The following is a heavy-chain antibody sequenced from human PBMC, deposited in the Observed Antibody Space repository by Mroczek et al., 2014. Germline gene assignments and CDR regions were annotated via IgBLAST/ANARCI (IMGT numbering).Heavy chain of an antibody. D-gene: IGHD6-19*01. V-gene: IGHV3-33*01. CDR1: GFTFSSYG. CDR3: ARDGRVAVRSAFDI. J-gene: IGHJ3*02. CDR2: IWYDGSNK. Sequence: QVQLVESGGGVVQPGRSLRLSCAASGFTFSSYGMHWVRQAPGKGLEWVAVIWYDGSNKYYADSVKGRFTISRDNSKNTLYLQMNSLRAEDTAVYYCARDGRVAVRSAFDIWGQGTMVTVSS.